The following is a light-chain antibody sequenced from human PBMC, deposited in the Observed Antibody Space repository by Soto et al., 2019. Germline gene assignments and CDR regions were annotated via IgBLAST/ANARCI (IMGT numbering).Light chain of an antibody. CDR3: QHYNSYSEA. J-gene: IGKJ1*01. CDR1: QRIRSW. CDR2: DAY. Sequence: DIQMTQSPFILSASVGDRVTITCRASQRIRSWLAWYQQKPGKAPKLLIYDAYSLESGVPSRFSGRRSGTEFTLTISSLQPDDFATYYCQHYNSYSEAFGQGTKVDI. V-gene: IGKV1-5*01.